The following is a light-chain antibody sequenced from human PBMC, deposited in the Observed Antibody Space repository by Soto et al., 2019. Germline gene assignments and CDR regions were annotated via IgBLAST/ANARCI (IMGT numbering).Light chain of an antibody. CDR3: QQRSSWLLT. V-gene: IGKV3-11*01. CDR1: QSVSSY. CDR2: DAS. J-gene: IGKJ4*01. Sequence: EIVLTQSPATLSLSPGERATLSCRASQSVSSYLAWYQQKPGQAPRLLIYDASNRATSIPARFSGSGSGTDFTLTISSLVPEDFAVYYCQQRSSWLLTFGGGTKVEIK.